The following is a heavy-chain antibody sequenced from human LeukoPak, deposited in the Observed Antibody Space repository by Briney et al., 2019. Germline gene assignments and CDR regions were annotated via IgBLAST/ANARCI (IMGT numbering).Heavy chain of an antibody. V-gene: IGHV3-21*04. D-gene: IGHD3-3*01. Sequence: GGSLRLSCAASEFTFSSYNMNWVRQAPGKGLEWVSSISSFSSYIYYADSVKGRFTISRDNAKNSLYLQMSSLRAEDTAVYYCASGSVYDFWSGYQFDYWGQGTLVTVSS. J-gene: IGHJ4*02. CDR1: EFTFSSYN. CDR3: ASGSVYDFWSGYQFDY. CDR2: ISSFSSYI.